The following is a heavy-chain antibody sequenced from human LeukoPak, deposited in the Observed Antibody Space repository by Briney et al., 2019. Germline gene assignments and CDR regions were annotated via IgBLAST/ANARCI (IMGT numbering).Heavy chain of an antibody. J-gene: IGHJ5*02. D-gene: IGHD3-10*01. CDR3: ARHVDRHTYYGSGYWFDP. CDR1: GGSFSDYY. CDR2: INHRGST. Sequence: SETLSLTCAVYGGSFSDYYWSWIRQSPGKGLEWIGEINHRGSTTYSPSLKSRVTISVDTSKNQFSLKLSSVTAADTAVYYCARHVDRHTYYGSGYWFDPWGQGTLVTVSS. V-gene: IGHV4-34*01.